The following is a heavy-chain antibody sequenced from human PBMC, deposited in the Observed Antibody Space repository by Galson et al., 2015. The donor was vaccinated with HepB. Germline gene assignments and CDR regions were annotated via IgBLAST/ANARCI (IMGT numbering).Heavy chain of an antibody. D-gene: IGHD6-13*01. J-gene: IGHJ6*02. CDR2: IYSGGST. Sequence: SLRLSCAASGFTVSSNYMSWVRQAPGKELEWVSVIYSGGSTYYADSVKGRFTISRDNSKNTLYLQMNSLRAEDTAVYYCARDKPSPAGYSGMDVWGQGTTVTVSS. V-gene: IGHV3-53*01. CDR1: GFTVSSNY. CDR3: ARDKPSPAGYSGMDV.